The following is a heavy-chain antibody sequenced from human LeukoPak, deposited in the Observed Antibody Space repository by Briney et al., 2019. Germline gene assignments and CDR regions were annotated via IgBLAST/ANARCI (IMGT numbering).Heavy chain of an antibody. CDR3: ARVRRVPTGNYYYYYYMDV. D-gene: IGHD1-1*01. V-gene: IGHV3-48*03. CDR1: GFTFSSYE. CDR2: ISSSGSTI. J-gene: IGHJ6*03. Sequence: GGSLRLSCAASGFTFSSYEMNWVRQAPGKGLEWVSYISSSGSTIYYADSVKGRFTISRDNAKNSLYLQMNSLRAEDTAVYYCARVRRVPTGNYYYYYYMDVWGKGTTVTISS.